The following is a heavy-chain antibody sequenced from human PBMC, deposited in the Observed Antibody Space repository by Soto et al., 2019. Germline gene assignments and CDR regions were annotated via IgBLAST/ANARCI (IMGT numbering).Heavy chain of an antibody. D-gene: IGHD5-18*01. CDR3: ARNVDTAMAFAY. CDR1: SGYISSYY. Sequence: PSETLSLTCTVSSGYISSYYWSWIRQPPGEGLEWIGYISYSGNTNYNPSLKSRVTISVDTSKNQFSLRLSSVTAADTAVYYCARNVDTAMAFAYWGQGTLVTVSP. CDR2: ISYSGNT. V-gene: IGHV4-59*01. J-gene: IGHJ4*02.